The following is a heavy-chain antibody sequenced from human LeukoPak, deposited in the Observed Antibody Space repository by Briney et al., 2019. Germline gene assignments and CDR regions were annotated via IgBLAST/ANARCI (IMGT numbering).Heavy chain of an antibody. CDR3: ARDRPGASDGYNLFHAFDI. V-gene: IGHV4-34*01. D-gene: IGHD5-24*01. J-gene: IGHJ3*02. CDR1: GGSFSGYY. CDR2: INHSGST. Sequence: SETLSLTCAVYGGSFSGYYWSWIRQPPGKGLEWIGEINHSGSTNYNPSLKSRVTISVDTSKNQFSLKLSSVTAADTAVYYCARDRPGASDGYNLFHAFDIWGQGTMVTVSS.